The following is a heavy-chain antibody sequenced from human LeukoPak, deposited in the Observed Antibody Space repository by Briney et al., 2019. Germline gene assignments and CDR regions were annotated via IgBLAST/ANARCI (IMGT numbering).Heavy chain of an antibody. V-gene: IGHV3-11*04. CDR2: ISSSGSTI. CDR1: GFTFSDYY. Sequence: GGSLRLSCAASGFTFSDYYMSWIRQAPGKGLEWVSYISSSGSTIYYADSVKGRFTISRDNAKNSLYLQMNSLGAEDTAVYYCARYDYYDSSGPSYWGQGTLVTVSS. D-gene: IGHD3-22*01. J-gene: IGHJ4*02. CDR3: ARYDYYDSSGPSY.